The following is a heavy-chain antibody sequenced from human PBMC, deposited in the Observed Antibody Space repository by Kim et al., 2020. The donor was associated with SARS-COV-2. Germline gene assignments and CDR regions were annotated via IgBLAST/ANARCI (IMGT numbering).Heavy chain of an antibody. J-gene: IGHJ4*02. D-gene: IGHD2-2*01. Sequence: GGSLRVSCTASGFIFSSNGMHWVRQGPGRGLEWVAVVAYDGRNKFYADSVQGRFTISRDNSKNTVYLQMNSLRPEDTGLYYCAKDVRSEAAAADYWGQGT. CDR1: GFIFSSNG. V-gene: IGHV3-30*19. CDR2: VAYDGRNK. CDR3: AKDVRSEAAAADY.